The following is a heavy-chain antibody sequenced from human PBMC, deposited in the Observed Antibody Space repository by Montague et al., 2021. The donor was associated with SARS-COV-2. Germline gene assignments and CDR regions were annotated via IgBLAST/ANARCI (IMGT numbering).Heavy chain of an antibody. Sequence: CAISGDSASSNIATRNWNRQSPSRGLEWLVRTYYRSKWYNDYAESVKSRITIDPDTSKHQFSLHLNSVTPEDTAVYYCARIPVGSKYYFDFWGQGTLVTVSS. D-gene: IGHD2-2*01. CDR2: TYYRSKWYN. CDR1: GDSASSNIAT. CDR3: ARIPVGSKYYFDF. V-gene: IGHV6-1*01. J-gene: IGHJ4*02.